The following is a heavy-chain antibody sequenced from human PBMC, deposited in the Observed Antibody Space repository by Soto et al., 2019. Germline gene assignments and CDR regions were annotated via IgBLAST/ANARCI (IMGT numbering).Heavy chain of an antibody. CDR1: GFTFSDTL. D-gene: IGHD1-26*01. V-gene: IGHV1-3*01. CDR3: ARDIVSVGPRANEAFDV. J-gene: IGHJ3*01. CDR2: INPANGNT. Sequence: QVQLVQSGAEVKKPGASVNISCQASGFTFSDTLINWVRQGPGQRLEWMGWINPANGNTRYSESFQGRVTISSLSSASTAYVALSDLTSADTAVYYCARDIVSVGPRANEAFDVWGQGTMITVSS.